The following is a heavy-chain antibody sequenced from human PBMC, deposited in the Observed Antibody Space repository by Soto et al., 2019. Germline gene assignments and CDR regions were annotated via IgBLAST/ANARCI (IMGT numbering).Heavy chain of an antibody. CDR2: IHYSGST. CDR3: ARINWHGSSWYYFDY. D-gene: IGHD6-13*01. Sequence: QVQLQESGPGLVKSSETLSLTCSVSDDSVSSGSSSGSYYWSWIRQPPGKGLEWIGYIHYSGSTNYNPSLKSRVAISVDTSKNQFSLKLTSVTAADTAVYYCARINWHGSSWYYFDYWGQGTLVTVSS. V-gene: IGHV4-61*01. J-gene: IGHJ4*02. CDR1: DDSVSSGSSSGSYY.